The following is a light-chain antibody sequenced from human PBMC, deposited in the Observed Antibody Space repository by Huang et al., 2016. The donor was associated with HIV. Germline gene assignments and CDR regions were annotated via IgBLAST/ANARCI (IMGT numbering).Light chain of an antibody. J-gene: IGKJ4*01. CDR2: SLS. V-gene: IGKV2-40*01. CDR1: QNLLDGEDGKIY. CDR3: MQRIQFPLT. Sequence: DIVMTQTPLSLPVTPGEPASISCRSSQNLLDGEDGKIYLDWYLQKPGQYPQLLIHSLSSRDSGVPDRFSGSGSGTDFTLTISRVEAEDVGIYYCMQRIQFPLTFGGGTKVEIK.